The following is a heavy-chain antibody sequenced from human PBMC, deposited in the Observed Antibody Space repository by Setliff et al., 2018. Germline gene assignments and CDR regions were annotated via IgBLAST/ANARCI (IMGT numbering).Heavy chain of an antibody. V-gene: IGHV4-59*01. CDR2: IYYSGST. CDR3: ASRTCYDYLWGSYRRNDAFDI. J-gene: IGHJ3*02. Sequence: PSETLSLTCTVSGGSISSYYWSWIRQPPGKGLEWIGYIYYSGSTNYNPSLKSRVTISVDTSKNQFSLKLSSVTAADTAVYYCASRTCYDYLWGSYRRNDAFDIWGQGTMVTVSS. D-gene: IGHD3-16*02. CDR1: GGSISSYY.